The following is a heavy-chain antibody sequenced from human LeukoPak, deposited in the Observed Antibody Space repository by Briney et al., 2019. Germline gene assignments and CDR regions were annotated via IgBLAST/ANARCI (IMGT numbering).Heavy chain of an antibody. Sequence: PSETLSLTCTVSGGSISSHYWSWIRQPPGKGLEWIGYIYYSGSTNYNPSLKSRVTISVDTSKNQFSLKLSSVTAADTAVHYCARTSGWFDPWGEGTLVTVSS. CDR3: ARTSGWFDP. CDR2: IYYSGST. CDR1: GGSISSHY. V-gene: IGHV4-59*11. D-gene: IGHD2-2*01. J-gene: IGHJ5*02.